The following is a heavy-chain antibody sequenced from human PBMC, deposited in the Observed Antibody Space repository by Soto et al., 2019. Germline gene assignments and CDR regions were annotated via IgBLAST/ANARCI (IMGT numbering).Heavy chain of an antibody. CDR1: GFTFSSYW. D-gene: IGHD2-15*01. CDR3: ARVGSCSGGSCYSGEYFQH. V-gene: IGHV3-74*01. J-gene: IGHJ1*01. CDR2: INSDGSST. Sequence: GGSLRLSCAASGFTFSSYWMHWVRQAPGKGLVWVSRINSDGSSTSYADSVKGRFTISRDNAKNTLYLQMNSLRAEDTAVYYCARVGSCSGGSCYSGEYFQHWGQGTLVTVS.